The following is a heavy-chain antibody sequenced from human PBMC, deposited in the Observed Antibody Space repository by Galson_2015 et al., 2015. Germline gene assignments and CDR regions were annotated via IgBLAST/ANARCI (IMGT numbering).Heavy chain of an antibody. CDR2: ITWNGIII. CDR1: GFIFDNYA. V-gene: IGHV3-9*01. CDR3: TKEGAVAGTGFYYYMDV. D-gene: IGHD6-19*01. J-gene: IGHJ6*03. Sequence: SLRLSCAASGFIFDNYAMHWVRQAPGKGLEWVSGITWNGIIIGYADSVKGRFTISRDNAKNSVYLQMNSLRADDTALYYCTKEGAVAGTGFYYYMDVWGKGTTVTVSS.